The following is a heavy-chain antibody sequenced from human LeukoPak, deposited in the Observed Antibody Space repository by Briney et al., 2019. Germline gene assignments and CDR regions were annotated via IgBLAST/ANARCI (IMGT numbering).Heavy chain of an antibody. J-gene: IGHJ3*02. CDR1: GFTFSSYG. CDR3: AADYYDIEGALDI. D-gene: IGHD3-22*01. V-gene: IGHV3-30*03. Sequence: PGGSLRLSCAASGFTFSSYGMHWVRQAPGKGLEWVAVISYDGSNKYYADSVKGRFTISRDNSKNTLYLQMNSLRAEDTAVYYCAADYYDIEGALDIWGQGTTVTVSS. CDR2: ISYDGSNK.